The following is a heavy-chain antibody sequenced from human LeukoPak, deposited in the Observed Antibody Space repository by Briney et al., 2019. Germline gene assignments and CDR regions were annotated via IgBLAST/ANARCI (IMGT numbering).Heavy chain of an antibody. CDR1: GGSISSSNW. CDR3: ASEQAARRYFDY. D-gene: IGHD6-13*01. J-gene: IGHJ4*02. Sequence: SETLSLTCAVSGGSISSSNWWSWVRQPPGKGLEWTGEIYHSGSTNYNPSLKSRVTISVDKSKNQFSLKLSSVTAADTAVYYCASEQAARRYFDYWGQGTLVTVSS. V-gene: IGHV4-4*02. CDR2: IYHSGST.